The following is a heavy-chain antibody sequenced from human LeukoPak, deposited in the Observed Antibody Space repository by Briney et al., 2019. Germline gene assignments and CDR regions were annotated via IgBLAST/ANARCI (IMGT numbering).Heavy chain of an antibody. J-gene: IGHJ6*02. D-gene: IGHD1-1*01. CDR1: GFSSSRND. V-gene: IGHV3-13*01. CDR2: IGTAGDT. CDR3: AGRTSWYYGFDV. Sequence: SGGSLRLSCAASGFSSSRNDMHWVRQRTGKGLEWVSGIGTAGDTNYAGSVKGRFTISRETGKNSLYLQMRSLRAEDTAVYYCAGRTSWYYGFDVWGQGTTVTVSS.